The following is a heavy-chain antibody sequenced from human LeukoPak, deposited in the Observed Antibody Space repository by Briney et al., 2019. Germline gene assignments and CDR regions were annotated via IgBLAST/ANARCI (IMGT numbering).Heavy chain of an antibody. V-gene: IGHV4-59*01. D-gene: IGHD1-1*01. CDR1: GGSISSYY. CDR2: IYYSGST. Sequence: SETLSLTCTVSGGSISSYYWSWIRQPPGKGLEWIGYIYYSGSTNYNPSLKSRVTISVDTSKNQFSLKLSSVTAADTAVYYCARASSPYNLNDGGWVDPWGQGTLVTVSS. CDR3: ARASSPYNLNDGGWVDP. J-gene: IGHJ5*02.